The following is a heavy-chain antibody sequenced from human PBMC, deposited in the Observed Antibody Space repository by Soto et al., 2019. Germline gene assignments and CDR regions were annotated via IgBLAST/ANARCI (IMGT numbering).Heavy chain of an antibody. V-gene: IGHV1-18*01. CDR3: ARDFDGSGWYFYYYYGMDV. CDR2: ISAYNGNT. J-gene: IGHJ6*04. Sequence: GTSVKVSCKASGYTFTSYGISWVRQAPGQGLEWMGWISAYNGNTNYAQKLQGRVTMTTDTSTSTAYMELRSLRSDDTAVYYCARDFDGSGWYFYYYYGMDVWGKGTTVTVS. D-gene: IGHD6-19*01. CDR1: GYTFTSYG.